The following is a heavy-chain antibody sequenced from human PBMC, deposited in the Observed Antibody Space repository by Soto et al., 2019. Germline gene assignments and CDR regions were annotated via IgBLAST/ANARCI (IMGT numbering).Heavy chain of an antibody. J-gene: IGHJ6*03. CDR1: GYTFTSHV. D-gene: IGHD1-7*01. Sequence: QAQLVQSGAEVKKPGASVKVSCKASGYTFTSHVFNWVRQAPGHGLEWMGWINAYSGDIKYAQKLQGRVTMTTDTSTSTAYMELRSLRSDDTAVYYCARGPGNYNDLDVWGKGTTVTVSS. CDR3: ARGPGNYNDLDV. CDR2: INAYSGDI. V-gene: IGHV1-18*01.